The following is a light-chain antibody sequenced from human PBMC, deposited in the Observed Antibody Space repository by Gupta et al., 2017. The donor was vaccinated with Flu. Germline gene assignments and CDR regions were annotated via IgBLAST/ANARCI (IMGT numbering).Light chain of an antibody. CDR3: QHSYSTPRT. V-gene: IGKV1-39*01. J-gene: IGKJ1*01. Sequence: DIQMNQSPSSLSASVGDRVTITCRASQSISSYLNWYQQKPGKAPKLLIYAASSLQSGVPSRFGGSGSGTDFTLTISSLQPEDFATYYCQHSYSTPRTFGQGTKVEIK. CDR2: AAS. CDR1: QSISSY.